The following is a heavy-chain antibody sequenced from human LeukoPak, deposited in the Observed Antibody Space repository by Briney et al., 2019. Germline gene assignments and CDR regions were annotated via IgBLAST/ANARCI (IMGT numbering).Heavy chain of an antibody. CDR2: MYHSGST. CDR1: GGSISSSSYY. J-gene: IGHJ5*02. CDR3: ARRNYDILTGYYNSRNTWFDP. V-gene: IGHV4-39*01. D-gene: IGHD3-9*01. Sequence: SETLSLTCTVSGGSISSSSYYWGWIRQPPGKGLEWIGSMYHSGSTYYNPYLKSRVTISVDTSKNQFSLKLSSVPAEDTPVYYCARRNYDILTGYYNSRNTWFDPWGQGTLVTVSS.